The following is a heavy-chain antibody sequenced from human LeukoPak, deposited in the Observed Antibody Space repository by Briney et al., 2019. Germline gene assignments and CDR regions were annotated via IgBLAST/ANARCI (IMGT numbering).Heavy chain of an antibody. CDR1: GGSISSSSYY. Sequence: SETLFLTCTVSGGSISSSSYYWGWIRQPPGKGLEWIGSIYYSGSTYYNPSLKSRVTISVDTSKNQFSLKLSSVTAADTAVYYCARGSSSWYAFDYWGQGTLVTVSS. J-gene: IGHJ4*02. V-gene: IGHV4-39*07. CDR3: ARGSSSWYAFDY. D-gene: IGHD6-13*01. CDR2: IYYSGST.